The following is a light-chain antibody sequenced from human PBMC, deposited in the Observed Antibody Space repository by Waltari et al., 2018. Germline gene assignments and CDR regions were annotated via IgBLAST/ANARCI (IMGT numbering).Light chain of an antibody. CDR1: SSDVGGYNY. J-gene: IGLJ2*01. CDR2: EIS. CDR3: CSYAGSYTFGV. Sequence: QSALTQPRSVSGSPGQSVTISCTGTSSDVGGYNYVSWYQQLPGKAPKLIISEISKRPPGVPGRFAGSKAGNTASLTISGLQAEDEADYYCCSYAGSYTFGVFGGGTKVTVL. V-gene: IGLV2-11*01.